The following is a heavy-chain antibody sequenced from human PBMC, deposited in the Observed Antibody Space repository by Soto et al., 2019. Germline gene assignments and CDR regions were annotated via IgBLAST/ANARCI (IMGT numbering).Heavy chain of an antibody. CDR2: TYYNGNT. CDR3: ARARLRAVYAFDF. J-gene: IGHJ3*01. Sequence: TLRLTCTLSGVSITSGAYYWTWLRQHPGKGLEWIGYTYYNGNTYFSPSLKSRLTISIDTSKNQFSLKLSSVTAADTAMYYCARARLRAVYAFDFWGQGPMVT. D-gene: IGHD4-17*01. V-gene: IGHV4-31*03. CDR1: GVSITSGAYY.